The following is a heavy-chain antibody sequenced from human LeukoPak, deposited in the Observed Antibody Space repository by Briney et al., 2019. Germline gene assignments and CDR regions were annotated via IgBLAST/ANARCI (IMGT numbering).Heavy chain of an antibody. J-gene: IGHJ5*02. Sequence: PSQTLSLTCTVSGGSISSGDYYWSWIRQPPGKGLEWIGYIYYSGSTYYNPSLKSRVTISVDTSKNQFSLKLSSVAAADTAVYYCARVRWDFWSGYYFDPWGQGTLVTVSS. V-gene: IGHV4-30-4*01. CDR1: GGSISSGDYY. CDR2: IYYSGST. CDR3: ARVRWDFWSGYYFDP. D-gene: IGHD3-3*01.